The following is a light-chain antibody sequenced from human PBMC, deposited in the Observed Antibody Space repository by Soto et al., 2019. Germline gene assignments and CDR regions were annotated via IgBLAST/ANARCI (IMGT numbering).Light chain of an antibody. CDR1: SSNIGAGYD. Sequence: QSALTQPPSVFGAPGQRVIISCTGSSSNIGAGYDVHWYQQRPGTAPKLLIFGNNNRPSGVPDRFSGSKSGTSASLAITGLQAEDEGDYYCQPYDSTLSDRYVFGTGTKVTVL. CDR3: QPYDSTLSDRYV. CDR2: GNN. J-gene: IGLJ1*01. V-gene: IGLV1-40*01.